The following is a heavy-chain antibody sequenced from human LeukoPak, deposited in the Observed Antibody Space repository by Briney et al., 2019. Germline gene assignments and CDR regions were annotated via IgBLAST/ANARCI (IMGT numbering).Heavy chain of an antibody. CDR1: GYSFTSYW. CDR2: IYPGDSDT. Sequence: GESLKISCKGSGYSFTSYWIGWVRQMPGKGLEWMGIIYPGDSDTRYSPSFQGQVTISADKSISTAYLQWSSLKASDTAMYCCARVGTGRFGELLAYFDYWGQGTLVTVSS. CDR3: ARVGTGRFGELLAYFDY. V-gene: IGHV5-51*01. J-gene: IGHJ4*02. D-gene: IGHD3-10*01.